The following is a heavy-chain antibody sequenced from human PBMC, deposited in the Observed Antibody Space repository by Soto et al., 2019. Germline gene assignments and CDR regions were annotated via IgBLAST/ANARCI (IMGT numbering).Heavy chain of an antibody. Sequence: EVQLVESGGGLVQPGGSLRLSCAASGFTFSSYSMNWVRQAPGKGLEWVSYISSSSSTIYYADSVKGRFTISRDNAKNSLYLKMNSLRDEDTAVYYCARGGYCSGGSCYSGWFDPWGQGTLVTVSS. D-gene: IGHD2-15*01. CDR3: ARGGYCSGGSCYSGWFDP. CDR2: ISSSSSTI. V-gene: IGHV3-48*02. CDR1: GFTFSSYS. J-gene: IGHJ5*02.